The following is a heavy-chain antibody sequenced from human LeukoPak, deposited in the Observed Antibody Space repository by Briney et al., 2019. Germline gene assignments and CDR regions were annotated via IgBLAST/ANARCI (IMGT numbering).Heavy chain of an antibody. CDR1: GFTFNSYS. V-gene: IGHV3-21*01. CDR3: ARQVGVDDAFDI. CDR2: ISSGSSYI. D-gene: IGHD1-26*01. Sequence: GGSLRLSCAASGFTFNSYSMNWVRQAPGKGLEWVSSISSGSSYIFYADSVEGRFTISRDNAKNSLYLQMNSLRAEDTAVYYCARQVGVDDAFDIWGQGTMVTISS. J-gene: IGHJ3*02.